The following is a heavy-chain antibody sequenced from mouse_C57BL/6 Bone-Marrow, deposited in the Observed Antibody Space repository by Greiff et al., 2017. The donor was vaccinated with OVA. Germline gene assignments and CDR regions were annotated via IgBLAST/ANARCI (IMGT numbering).Heavy chain of an antibody. CDR3: ARRNYSNGWYFDV. CDR1: GYTFTDYY. D-gene: IGHD2-5*01. V-gene: IGHV1-76*01. J-gene: IGHJ1*03. Sequence: VQLQQSGAELVRPGASVKLSCKASGYTFTDYYINWVKQRPGQGLEWIARIYPGSGNTYYNEKFKGKATLTAEKSSSTAYMQLSSLTSEDSAVYFCARRNYSNGWYFDVWGTGTTVTVSS. CDR2: IYPGSGNT.